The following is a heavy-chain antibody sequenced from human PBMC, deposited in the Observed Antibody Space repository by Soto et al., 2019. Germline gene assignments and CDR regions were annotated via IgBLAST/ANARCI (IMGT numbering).Heavy chain of an antibody. J-gene: IGHJ4*02. V-gene: IGHV3-74*01. CDR3: AREIYDDYDSSGFVH. D-gene: IGHD3-22*01. CDR1: AFTFKNHW. Sequence: EVQLVESGGGLVQPGGSQRLSCAASAFTFKNHWMHWVRQVPGKGPVWVSRINGDGSFTSYADAVKGRFTISRDNAKNTLSLQMNSLRAEDTAVYYCAREIYDDYDSSGFVHWGQGTLVTVSS. CDR2: INGDGSFT.